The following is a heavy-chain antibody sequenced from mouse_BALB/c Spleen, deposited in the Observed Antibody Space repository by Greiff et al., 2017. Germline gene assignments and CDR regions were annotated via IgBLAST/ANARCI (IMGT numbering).Heavy chain of an antibody. D-gene: IGHD2-14*01. V-gene: IGHV5-6-5*01. CDR1: GFTFSSYA. CDR2: ISSGGST. J-gene: IGHJ2*01. Sequence: EVQLVESGGGLVKPGGSLILSCAASGFTFSSYAMSWVRQTPEKRLEWVASISSGGSTYYPDSVKGRFTISRDNARNILYLQMSSLRSEDTAMYYCARGGRYDVYFDYWGQGTTLTVSS. CDR3: ARGGRYDVYFDY.